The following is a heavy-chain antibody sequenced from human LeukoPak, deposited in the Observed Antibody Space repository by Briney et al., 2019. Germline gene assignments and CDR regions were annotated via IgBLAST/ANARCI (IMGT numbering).Heavy chain of an antibody. CDR2: IYSRGNT. D-gene: IGHD5-24*01. CDR1: GASISSSSSY. Sequence: SETLSLTCTVSGASISSSSSYWGWIRQPPGKGLEWLGNIYSRGNTYYKPSLRSRVTISIDTSKNQFSLRLTSVTAADTAVYYCARDNSVRDEAWWFNPWGQGTLVTVSS. CDR3: ARDNSVRDEAWWFNP. J-gene: IGHJ5*02. V-gene: IGHV4-39*07.